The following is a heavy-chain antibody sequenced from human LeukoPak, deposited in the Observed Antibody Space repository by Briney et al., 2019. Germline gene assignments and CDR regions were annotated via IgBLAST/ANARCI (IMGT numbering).Heavy chain of an antibody. CDR2: IRYDGSNK. CDR1: GFTFSSYG. Sequence: PGGSLRLSCAASGFTFSSYGMHWVRQAPVKGLEWVAFIRYDGSNKYYADSVKGRFTISRDNAKNSLYLLMNSLRAEDTAVYYCARDPYSGNYGDYYYYYMDVWGKGTTVTIFS. J-gene: IGHJ6*03. D-gene: IGHD1-26*01. CDR3: ARDPYSGNYGDYYYYYMDV. V-gene: IGHV3-30*02.